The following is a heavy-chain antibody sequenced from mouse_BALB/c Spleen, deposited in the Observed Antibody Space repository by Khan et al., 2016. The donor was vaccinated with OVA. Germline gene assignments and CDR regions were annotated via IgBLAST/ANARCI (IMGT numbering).Heavy chain of an antibody. J-gene: IGHJ3*01. Sequence: EVELVESGGGLVKPGGPLKLSCAASGFTFSSYAMSWVRQTPEKRLEWVATISSAGDYTYYPDSVKGRFTISRDNAKNTLYLQMSRLRSEDTALYYCTRHNYGPFAYWGQGTQVTVAA. CDR1: GFTFSSYA. D-gene: IGHD1-1*01. V-gene: IGHV5-9-3*01. CDR3: TRHNYGPFAY. CDR2: ISSAGDYT.